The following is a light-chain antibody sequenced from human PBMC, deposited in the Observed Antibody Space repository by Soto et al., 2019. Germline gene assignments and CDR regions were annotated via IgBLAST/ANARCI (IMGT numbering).Light chain of an antibody. CDR1: SSNIGAGYD. CDR3: ETWDSSLSAGV. J-gene: IGLJ3*02. CDR2: GNI. V-gene: IGLV1-40*01. Sequence: QSVLTQPPSVSGAPGQRVTISCTGSSSNIGAGYDVHWYQQRPGTAPKLLIFGNINRPSGVPDRFSGSKSGTSASLAITGLQAEDEGDYYCETWDSSLSAGVFGGGTKGTVL.